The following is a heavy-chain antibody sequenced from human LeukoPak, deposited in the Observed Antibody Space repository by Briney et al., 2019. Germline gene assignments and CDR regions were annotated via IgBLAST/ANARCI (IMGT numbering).Heavy chain of an antibody. CDR3: AFAPPRDSSGYVY. CDR2: ISYDGSNK. V-gene: IGHV3-30*04. D-gene: IGHD3-22*01. Sequence: GRSLRLSCAASGFTFSSYAMHWVRQAPGKGLEWVAVISYDGSNKYYADSVKGRFTISRDNSKNTLYLQMNSLRSEDTAVYYCAFAPPRDSSGYVYWGQGTLVTVSS. CDR1: GFTFSSYA. J-gene: IGHJ4*02.